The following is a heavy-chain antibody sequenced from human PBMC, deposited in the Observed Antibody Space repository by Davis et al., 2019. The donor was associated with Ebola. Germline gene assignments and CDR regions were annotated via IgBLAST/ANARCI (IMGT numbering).Heavy chain of an antibody. CDR1: GGSFSGYY. CDR2: IYYSGST. J-gene: IGHJ5*02. V-gene: IGHV4-34*01. Sequence: SETLSLTCAVYGGSFSGYYWSWIRQPPGKGLEWIGSIYYSGSTYYNPSLKSRVTISVDTSKNQFSLKLSSVTAADTAVYYCARTGTLDWFDPWGQGTLVTVSS. CDR3: ARTGTLDWFDP. D-gene: IGHD1-7*01.